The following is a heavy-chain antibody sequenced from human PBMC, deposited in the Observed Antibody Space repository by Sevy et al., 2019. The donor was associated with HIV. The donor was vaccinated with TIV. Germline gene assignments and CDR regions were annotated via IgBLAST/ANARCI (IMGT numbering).Heavy chain of an antibody. V-gene: IGHV4-34*01. Sequence: SETLSLTCAVYGGSFSGYYWSWIRQPPGEGLEWIGEINHSGSTNYNPSLKSRVTISVDTSKNQFSLKLSSVTAADTAVYYCAGGPSSSWQSRGGYFDYWGQGTLVTVSS. D-gene: IGHD6-13*01. CDR2: INHSGST. CDR3: AGGPSSSWQSRGGYFDY. CDR1: GGSFSGYY. J-gene: IGHJ4*02.